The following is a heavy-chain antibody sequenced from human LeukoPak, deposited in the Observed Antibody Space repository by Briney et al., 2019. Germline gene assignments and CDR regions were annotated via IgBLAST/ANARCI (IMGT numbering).Heavy chain of an antibody. CDR3: TRDLKGRGAAVLVCYPTYSLGSYLHNWFDP. D-gene: IGHD3-16*02. Sequence: ASVKVSCKASGYTFTGYYMHWVRQAPGQGLEWMGWINPNSGGTNYAQKFQGRVTMTRDTSISTGYMELSRLRSDDTAVYYCTRDLKGRGAAVLVCYPTYSLGSYLHNWFDPWGQGTLVTVSS. V-gene: IGHV1-2*02. J-gene: IGHJ5*02. CDR1: GYTFTGYY. CDR2: INPNSGGT.